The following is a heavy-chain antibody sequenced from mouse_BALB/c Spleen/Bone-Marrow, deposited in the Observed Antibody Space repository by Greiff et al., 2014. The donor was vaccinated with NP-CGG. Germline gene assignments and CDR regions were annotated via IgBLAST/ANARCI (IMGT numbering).Heavy chain of an antibody. D-gene: IGHD2-4*01. Sequence: QVQLQQSGAELVRPGASVKLSCKASGYTFTSYWINWVKQRPGQGPEWIGNIYPSDSYTNYNQKFKDKATLTVDKSSSTAYMQLSSPTSEDSAVYYCTRSRDDYDHYYAMDYWGQGTSVTVSS. J-gene: IGHJ4*01. CDR3: TRSRDDYDHYYAMDY. CDR2: IYPSDSYT. CDR1: GYTFTSYW. V-gene: IGHV1-69*02.